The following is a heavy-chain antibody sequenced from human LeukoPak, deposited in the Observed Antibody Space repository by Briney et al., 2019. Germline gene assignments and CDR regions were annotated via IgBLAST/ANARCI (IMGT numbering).Heavy chain of an antibody. D-gene: IGHD6-19*01. V-gene: IGHV4-59*08. J-gene: IGHJ4*02. Sequence: SETLSLTCTVAGGSMSPYHWGWIRQPPGKGLEWTAYIYYSWSTNYNPSLNSRVTISVDTSKNQFSLRLSSVTAADTALYYCARAVSGRFYYWGQGPLVTVSS. CDR1: GGSMSPYH. CDR2: IYYSWST. CDR3: ARAVSGRFYY.